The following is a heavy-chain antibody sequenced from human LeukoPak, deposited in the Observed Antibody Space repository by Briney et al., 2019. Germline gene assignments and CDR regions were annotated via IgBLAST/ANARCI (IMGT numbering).Heavy chain of an antibody. J-gene: IGHJ4*02. CDR3: ARHGYTASQYFLDF. CDR2: IYTTGKT. Sequence: SETLSLTCTVSSGSINSYYWGWVRQPAGRGLEWIGRIYTTGKTDYNPSLKSRLTMSVDTSKRQFSLNLTSVTAADTAIYFCARHGYTASQYFLDFWSQGTLVPVS. CDR1: SGSINSYY. D-gene: IGHD3-16*01. V-gene: IGHV4-4*07.